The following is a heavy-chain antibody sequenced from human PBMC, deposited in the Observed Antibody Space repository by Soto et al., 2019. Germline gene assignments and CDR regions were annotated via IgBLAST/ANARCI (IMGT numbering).Heavy chain of an antibody. CDR2: ISYDGSNK. D-gene: IGHD3-16*01. CDR1: GFTFSSYA. J-gene: IGHJ4*02. Sequence: QVQLVECGGGVVQPGRSLRLSCAASGFTFSSYAMHWVRQAPGKGLEWVAVISYDGSNKYYADSVKGRFTISRDNSKNTLYLQMNSLRAEDTAVYYCAREGGLGFDYWGQGTLVTVSS. CDR3: AREGGLGFDY. V-gene: IGHV3-30-3*01.